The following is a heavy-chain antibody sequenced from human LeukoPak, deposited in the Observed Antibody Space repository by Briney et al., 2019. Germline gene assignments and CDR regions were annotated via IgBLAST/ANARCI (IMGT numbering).Heavy chain of an antibody. V-gene: IGHV3-30-3*01. CDR3: ARRYCSSTSCNPYFFDY. CDR2: ISYDGSNK. D-gene: IGHD2-2*01. J-gene: IGHJ4*02. Sequence: GGSLRLSCAASGFTLSTYAMHWVRQAPGKGLEWVAVISYDGSNKYYADSVKGRFTISRDNSKNTLYLQMNSLRAEDTAVYYCARRYCSSTSCNPYFFDYWGQGTLVTVSS. CDR1: GFTLSTYA.